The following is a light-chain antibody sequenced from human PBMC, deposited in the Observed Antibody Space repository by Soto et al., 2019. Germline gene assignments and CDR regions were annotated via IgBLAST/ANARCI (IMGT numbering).Light chain of an antibody. Sequence: DIQMTQSPSSLSASVGDRVTITCQASQDINNFLHWYEQRPGKAPKLLIYDAIKLDTGVPSRFSGSGSGTHFTFTISSLQPEDIATYFSQQSDSLPPTFGGGTKVEI. V-gene: IGKV1-33*01. CDR2: DAI. J-gene: IGKJ4*01. CDR1: QDINNF. CDR3: QQSDSLPPT.